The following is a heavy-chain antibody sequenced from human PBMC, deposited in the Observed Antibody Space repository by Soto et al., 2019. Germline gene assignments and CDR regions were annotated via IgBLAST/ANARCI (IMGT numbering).Heavy chain of an antibody. CDR1: GFTFDDYA. CDR2: ISWNSGSI. CDR3: AKDATTYYDLWSGYYSFDY. D-gene: IGHD3-3*01. V-gene: IGHV3-9*01. J-gene: IGHJ4*02. Sequence: AGGSLRLSCAASGFTFDDYAMHWVRQAPGKGLEWVSGISWNSGSIGYADSVKGRFTISRDNAKNSLYLQMNSLRAEDTALYYCAKDATTYYDLWSGYYSFDYWGQGTLVTVSS.